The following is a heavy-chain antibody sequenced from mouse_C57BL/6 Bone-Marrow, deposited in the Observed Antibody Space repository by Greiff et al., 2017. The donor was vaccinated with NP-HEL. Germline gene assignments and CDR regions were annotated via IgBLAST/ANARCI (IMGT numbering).Heavy chain of an antibody. V-gene: IGHV1-19*01. CDR2: INPYNGGT. CDR3: ARSVRGNYLYWYCDV. D-gene: IGHD2-1*01. CDR1: GYTFTDYY. Sequence: EVQLQQSGPVLVKPGASVKMSCKASGYTFTDYYMNWVKQSHGKSLEWIGVINPYNGGTSYNQKFKGKATLTVDKSSSTAYMELNSLTSEDSAVYYCARSVRGNYLYWYCDVWGTGTTVTVSS. J-gene: IGHJ1*03.